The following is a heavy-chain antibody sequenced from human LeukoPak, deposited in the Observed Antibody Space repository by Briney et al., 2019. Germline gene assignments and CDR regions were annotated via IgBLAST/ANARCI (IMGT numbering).Heavy chain of an antibody. CDR3: AKGEGWRRGVIVNYFDY. J-gene: IGHJ4*02. CDR2: ISYDGSNK. Sequence: GGSLRLSCAASGFTFSSYGMHWVRQAPGKGLEWVAVISYDGSNKYYADSVKGRFTISRDNSKNTLYLQMNSLRAEDTAVYYCAKGEGWRRGVIVNYFDYWGQGTLVTVSS. V-gene: IGHV3-30*18. CDR1: GFTFSSYG. D-gene: IGHD3-10*01.